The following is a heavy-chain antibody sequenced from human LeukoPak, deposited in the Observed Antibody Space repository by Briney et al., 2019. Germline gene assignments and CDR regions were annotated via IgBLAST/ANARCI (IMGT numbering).Heavy chain of an antibody. D-gene: IGHD4-11*01. CDR2: ISSSSSTI. J-gene: IGHJ6*03. CDR3: ARHLTTYYYYYYMDV. CDR1: GFTFSSYS. V-gene: IGHV3-48*04. Sequence: GGSLRLSCAASGFTFSSYSMNWVRQAPGKGLEWVSYISSSSSTIYYADSVKGRFTISRDNAKNSLYLQMNSLRAEDTAVYYCARHLTTYYYYYYMDVWGKGTTVTASS.